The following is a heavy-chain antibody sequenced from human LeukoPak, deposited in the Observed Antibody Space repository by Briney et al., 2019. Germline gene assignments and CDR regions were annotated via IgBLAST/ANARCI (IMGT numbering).Heavy chain of an antibody. D-gene: IGHD1-26*01. Sequence: GASLKISYKGSGSSFTNYYIGWVRPMPGKGLEWMGFIYPGDSDPRYSPSFQGQVTISADKSISTAYLQWSSLKASDTAIYYCARHAVGATDYWGQGTLVTVSS. V-gene: IGHV5-51*01. CDR1: GSSFTNYY. J-gene: IGHJ4*02. CDR3: ARHAVGATDY. CDR2: IYPGDSDP.